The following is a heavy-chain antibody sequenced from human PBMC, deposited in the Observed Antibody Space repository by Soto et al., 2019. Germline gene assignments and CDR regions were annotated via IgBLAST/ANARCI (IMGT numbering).Heavy chain of an antibody. CDR2: ISSSGSTI. J-gene: IGHJ4*02. CDR1: GFTFSDYY. D-gene: IGHD2-15*01. V-gene: IGHV3-11*01. CDR3: ARVRGEDCSGGSCLPSGWPYYFDY. Sequence: GGSLRLSCAASGFTFSDYYMSWIRQAPGKGLEWVSYISSSGSTIYYADSVKGRFTISRDNAKNSLYLQMNSLRAEDTAVYYCARVRGEDCSGGSCLPSGWPYYFDYWGQGTLVTVSS.